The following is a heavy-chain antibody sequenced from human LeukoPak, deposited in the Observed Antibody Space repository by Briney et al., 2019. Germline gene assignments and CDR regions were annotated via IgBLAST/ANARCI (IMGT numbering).Heavy chain of an antibody. D-gene: IGHD3-9*01. J-gene: IGHJ4*02. Sequence: ASVKVSCKASGYTYTSYGISWVRQAPGQGLEWMGWISAYNGNTNYAQKLQGRVTMTTDTSTSTAYMELRSPRSDDTAVYYCASSAGYDILTAYLLDYWGQGTLVTVSS. CDR2: ISAYNGNT. CDR1: GYTYTSYG. V-gene: IGHV1-18*01. CDR3: ASSAGYDILTAYLLDY.